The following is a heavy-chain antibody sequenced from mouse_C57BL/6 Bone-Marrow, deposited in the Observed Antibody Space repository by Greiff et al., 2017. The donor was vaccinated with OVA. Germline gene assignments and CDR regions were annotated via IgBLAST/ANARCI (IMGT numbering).Heavy chain of an antibody. CDR3: TNAYPRD. CDR2: IDPETGGT. CDR1: GYTFTDYE. V-gene: IGHV1-15*01. Sequence: QVQLQQSGAELVRPGASVTLSCKASGYTFTDYEMHWVKQTPVHGLEWLGAIDPETGGTAYNQKFKGKAILTADKASSTAYMELRSLTSEDSAVYYCTNAYPRDWGQGTTLTVSS. D-gene: IGHD2-10*01. J-gene: IGHJ2*01.